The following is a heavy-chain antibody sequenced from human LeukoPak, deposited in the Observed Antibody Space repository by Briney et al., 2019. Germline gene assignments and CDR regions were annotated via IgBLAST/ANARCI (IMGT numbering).Heavy chain of an antibody. CDR2: INHSGST. V-gene: IGHV4-34*01. CDR1: GWSFSGYY. Sequence: SETLSLTCAVYGWSFSGYYWSWLRQPPGKGLEWIGEINHSGSTNYNPSLTSRVTISVDTSKNQFSLKLSSVPAADTGVYYKARGGGGSSDSSDYIDYWGQGTLVTVSS. J-gene: IGHJ4*02. CDR3: ARGGGGSSDSSDYIDY. D-gene: IGHD3-22*01.